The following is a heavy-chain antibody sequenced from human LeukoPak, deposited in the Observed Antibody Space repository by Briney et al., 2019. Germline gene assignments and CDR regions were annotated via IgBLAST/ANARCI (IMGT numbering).Heavy chain of an antibody. D-gene: IGHD2-15*01. J-gene: IGHJ4*02. CDR1: GFTFSSYA. CDR3: AKPHLGYCSGGSCVVTTLDY. CDR2: ISYDGSNK. V-gene: IGHV3-30-3*02. Sequence: PGGSLRLSCAASGFTFSSYAMHWVRQAPGKGLEWVAVISYDGSNKYYADSVKGRFTISRDNSKNTLYLQMNSLRAEDTAVYYCAKPHLGYCSGGSCVVTTLDYWGQGTLVTVSS.